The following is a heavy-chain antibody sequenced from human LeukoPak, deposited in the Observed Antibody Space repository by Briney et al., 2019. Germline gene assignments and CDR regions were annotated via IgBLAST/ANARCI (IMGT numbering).Heavy chain of an antibody. CDR3: ARSQYCSGASCYDYYYGMDV. V-gene: IGHV1-2*02. CDR1: GYTFTGYY. CDR2: INPNSGGT. D-gene: IGHD2-15*01. Sequence: ASVKVSCKASGYTFTGYYMHWVRQAPGQGLEWMGWINPNSGGTNYAQNFQGRVTMTRDTSISTAYMELSRLRSDDTAVYYCARSQYCSGASCYDYYYGMDVWGQGTTVTVSS. J-gene: IGHJ6*02.